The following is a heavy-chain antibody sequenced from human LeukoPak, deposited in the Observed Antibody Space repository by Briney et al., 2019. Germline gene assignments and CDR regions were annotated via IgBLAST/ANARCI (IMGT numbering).Heavy chain of an antibody. CDR3: AKAPRTDY. V-gene: IGHV3-74*01. CDR2: ISSDGGST. CDR1: RFSFNSYW. Sequence: GGSLRLSCAAPRFSFNSYWMHWVRQAPGMGLVWVSRISSDGGSTIYADSVKGRFTISRDNAKNTLYLQMNSLRAEDTAVYDCAKAPRTDYWGQGTLVTVSS. J-gene: IGHJ4*02.